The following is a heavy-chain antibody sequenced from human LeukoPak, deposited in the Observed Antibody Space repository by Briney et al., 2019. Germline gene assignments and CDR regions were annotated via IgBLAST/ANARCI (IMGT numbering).Heavy chain of an antibody. V-gene: IGHV4-59*01. D-gene: IGHD3-22*01. CDR1: GGSINNYY. CDR3: ARHRGSGYPYFDY. J-gene: IGHJ4*02. Sequence: SETLSLTCTVSGGSINNYYWSWIRQPPGKGLEWIGYIYYSGSTNYNPSLKSRVTISVDTSKNQFSLKLSSLTAADTAVYYCARHRGSGYPYFDYWAREPWSPSPQ. CDR2: IYYSGST.